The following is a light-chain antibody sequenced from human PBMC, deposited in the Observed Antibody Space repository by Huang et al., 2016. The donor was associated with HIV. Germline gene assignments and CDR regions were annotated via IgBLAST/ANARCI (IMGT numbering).Light chain of an antibody. V-gene: IGKV1-39*01. CDR1: QSISSY. J-gene: IGKJ5*01. Sequence: DIQMTQSPSSLSASVGDRVTLTCRASQSISSYLNWYLHKPGKAPKLLIYAASSLQSGVPSRFSGSGSGTDFTLTISSLQPEDFATYYCQQSYSTPITFGQGTRLEMK. CDR2: AAS. CDR3: QQSYSTPIT.